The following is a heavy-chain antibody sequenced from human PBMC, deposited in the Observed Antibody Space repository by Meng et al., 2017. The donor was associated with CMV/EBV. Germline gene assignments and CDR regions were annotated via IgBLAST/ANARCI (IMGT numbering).Heavy chain of an antibody. V-gene: IGHV1-8*01. CDR3: ASGRGSYCSSTSCSGVRYYYYGMDV. CDR2: MNPNSGNT. Sequence: ASVKVSCKASGYTFTSYDINWVRQATGQGLEWMGWMNPNSGNTGYAQKFQGRVTMTRNTSISTAYMELSSLRSDDTAVYYCASGRGSYCSSTSCSGVRYYYYGMDVWGQGTTVTVSS. CDR1: GYTFTSYD. D-gene: IGHD2-2*01. J-gene: IGHJ6*02.